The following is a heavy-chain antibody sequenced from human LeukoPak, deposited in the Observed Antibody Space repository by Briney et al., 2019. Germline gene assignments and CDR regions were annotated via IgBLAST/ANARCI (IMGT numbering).Heavy chain of an antibody. V-gene: IGHV1-8*01. Sequence: ASVTVSFKASGYTFTSYDINWVRQAAGQGVEGMGWMNPNSGNRGYAQKFQGRVTMTRNTSISTAYMELSSLRSEDTAVYYCARYMRRPYYDYVWGTYRYFGPWGQGTLVTVSS. CDR1: GYTFTSYD. D-gene: IGHD3-16*02. CDR2: MNPNSGNR. CDR3: ARYMRRPYYDYVWGTYRYFGP. J-gene: IGHJ4*02.